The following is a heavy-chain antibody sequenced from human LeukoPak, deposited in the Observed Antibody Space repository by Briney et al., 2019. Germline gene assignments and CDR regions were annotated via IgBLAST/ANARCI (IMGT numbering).Heavy chain of an antibody. J-gene: IGHJ4*02. Sequence: PSETLSLTCTVSGGSISSYYWSWIRQPPGKGLEWIGYIYYSGSTNYNPSLKSRVTISVDTSKNQFSLKLSSVTAADTAVYYCARVGSRDSSSRSHFDYWGQGTLVTVSS. CDR2: IYYSGST. V-gene: IGHV4-59*01. D-gene: IGHD6-13*01. CDR1: GGSISSYY. CDR3: ARVGSRDSSSRSHFDY.